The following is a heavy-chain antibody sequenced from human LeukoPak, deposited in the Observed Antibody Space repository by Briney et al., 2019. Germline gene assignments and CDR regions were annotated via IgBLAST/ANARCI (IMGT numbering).Heavy chain of an antibody. J-gene: IGHJ5*02. D-gene: IGHD2-15*01. V-gene: IGHV3-21*01. CDR3: ARLGYCSGGSCPEGKNWFDP. CDR2: ISSSSSYI. Sequence: PGGSLRLSCAASGFTFSNYWMSWVRQAPGKGLEWVSSISSSSSYIYYADSVKGRFTISRDNAKNSLYLQMNSLRAEDTAVYYCARLGYCSGGSCPEGKNWFDPWGQGTLVTVSS. CDR1: GFTFSNYW.